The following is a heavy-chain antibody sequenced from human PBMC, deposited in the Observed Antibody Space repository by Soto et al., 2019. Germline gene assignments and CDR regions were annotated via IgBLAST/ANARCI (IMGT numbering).Heavy chain of an antibody. CDR3: ARSFSTVTTLDY. J-gene: IGHJ4*02. Sequence: QLQLQESGSGLVKPSQTLSLTCAVSGGSISSGAYSWSWIRQPPGKGLEWVGYIYHSGSTYYNPSLKSRVTISVDRYKNQFSLKLSSVTAADTAVYYCARSFSTVTTLDYWGQGTLVTVSS. CDR1: GGSISSGAYS. D-gene: IGHD1-1*01. V-gene: IGHV4-30-2*01. CDR2: IYHSGST.